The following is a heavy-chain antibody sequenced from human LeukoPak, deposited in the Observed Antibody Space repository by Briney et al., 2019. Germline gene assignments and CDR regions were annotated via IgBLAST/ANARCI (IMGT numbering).Heavy chain of an antibody. J-gene: IGHJ4*02. V-gene: IGHV4-59*01. D-gene: IGHD6-13*01. CDR1: GVSISSYY. CDR2: IYYSGST. Sequence: SETLSLTCTVSGVSISSYYWSWIRQPPGKGLEWIGYIYYSGSTNYNPSLKSRVTISVDTSKNQFSLKLSSVTAADTAVYYCASRIASSSWFTIDYWGQGTLVTVSS. CDR3: ASRIASSSWFTIDY.